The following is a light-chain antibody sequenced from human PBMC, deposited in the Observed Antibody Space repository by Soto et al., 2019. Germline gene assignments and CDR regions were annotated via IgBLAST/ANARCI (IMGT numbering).Light chain of an antibody. Sequence: EIVLTQAPSTLSLSPWERATLSCRASQSVSTYLAWYQQKPGQVPRLLIYDASNRATGIPARFSGSGSGTDFTLTISSLEPEDFAVYYCQQRSNWPRTFGQGTKVDIK. CDR3: QQRSNWPRT. V-gene: IGKV3-11*01. J-gene: IGKJ1*01. CDR1: QSVSTY. CDR2: DAS.